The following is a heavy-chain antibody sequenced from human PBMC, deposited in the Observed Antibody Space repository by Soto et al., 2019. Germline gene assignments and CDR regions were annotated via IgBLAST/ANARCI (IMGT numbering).Heavy chain of an antibody. V-gene: IGHV4-59*08. D-gene: IGHD4-17*01. CDR2: ISYSGST. CDR1: GVSISDYC. J-gene: IGHJ3*02. Sequence: SQTLSLTCTVSGVSISDYCWSWIRQPTGKGLEWIAYISYSGSTKYNPSLESRVTMSVDTPMNQFSLKLRSVSAADTAVYYCARRVYGGYDHPFGIWGQGTMVTVSS. CDR3: ARRVYGGYDHPFGI.